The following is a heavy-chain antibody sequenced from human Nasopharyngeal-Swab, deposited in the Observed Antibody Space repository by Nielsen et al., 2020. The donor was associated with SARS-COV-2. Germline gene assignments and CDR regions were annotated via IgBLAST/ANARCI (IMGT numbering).Heavy chain of an antibody. CDR3: ARGADGYSSYFDF. V-gene: IGHV5-51*01. Sequence: GESLKISCKGSAYSFTSYWIAWVRQMPGKGLEWMGIIYPRDSDTRYSPSFQGQVTISADKSISTAYLQWSSLKASDTAMYYCARGADGYSSYFDFWGQGTLVTVSS. D-gene: IGHD5-24*01. CDR1: AYSFTSYW. CDR2: IYPRDSDT. J-gene: IGHJ4*02.